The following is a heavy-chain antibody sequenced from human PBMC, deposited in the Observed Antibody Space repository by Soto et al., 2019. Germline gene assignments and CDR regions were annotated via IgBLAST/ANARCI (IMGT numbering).Heavy chain of an antibody. J-gene: IGHJ6*02. D-gene: IGHD1-26*01. CDR1: GFTFTSYA. CDR3: AKRRDTYDTAVATLFDMDV. Sequence: VGALRLSCAAFGFTFTSYAMSWVRQAPGKGLYWVSVISGSGGSTYYADSVKGRFTMSRDNSKNTLFLQMNSLRGEDTAVYYCAKRRDTYDTAVATLFDMDVWGQGTTVTVSS. V-gene: IGHV3-23*01. CDR2: ISGSGGST.